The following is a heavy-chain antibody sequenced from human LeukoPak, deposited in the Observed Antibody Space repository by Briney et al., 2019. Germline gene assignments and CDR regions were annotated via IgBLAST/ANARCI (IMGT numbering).Heavy chain of an antibody. CDR3: ARIYCSSTNCYRHFDY. CDR1: GFTFW. D-gene: IGHD2-2*01. CDR2: MKQDGSEK. V-gene: IGHV3-7*01. J-gene: IGHJ4*02. Sequence: GGSLRLFCTASGFTFWMTWVRQAPGKGLEWVANMKQDGSEKYYVDSVKGRFTISRDNAKNSLYLQMNSLRAEDTAVYYCARIYCSSTNCYRHFDYWGQGTLVTVSS.